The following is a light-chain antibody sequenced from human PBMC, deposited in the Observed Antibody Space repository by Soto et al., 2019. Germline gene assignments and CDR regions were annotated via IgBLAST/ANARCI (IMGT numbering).Light chain of an antibody. CDR1: SSDVGGYNF. CDR2: EDS. V-gene: IGLV2-14*01. CDR3: SSYINSSTLV. J-gene: IGLJ3*02. Sequence: QSALTQPASVSGSPGQSITISCTGTSSDVGGYNFVSWYQHHPGKAPKLMIYEDSNRPSGVSNRFSGSKSGNTASLTISGLQAEDEADYYCSSYINSSTLVFGGGTQRTVL.